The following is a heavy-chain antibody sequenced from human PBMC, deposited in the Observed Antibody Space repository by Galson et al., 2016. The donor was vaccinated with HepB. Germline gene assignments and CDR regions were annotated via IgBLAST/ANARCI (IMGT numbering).Heavy chain of an antibody. Sequence: QSGAAVTKPGESLKISCTGSGYSFTNYWIYWVRQLPGKGLEWMGSSYPGDSETIYSTSFQGQATISADESISTAYLQLISLKASDTAIYYCAKRFGANVPNVFDAWGQGTLVTVSS. CDR1: GYSFTNYW. J-gene: IGHJ5*02. D-gene: IGHD3-10*01. CDR3: AKRFGANVPNVFDA. CDR2: SYPGDSET. V-gene: IGHV5-51*01.